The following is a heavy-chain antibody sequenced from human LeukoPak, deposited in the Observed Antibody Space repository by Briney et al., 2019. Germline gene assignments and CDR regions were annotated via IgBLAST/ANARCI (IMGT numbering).Heavy chain of an antibody. V-gene: IGHV3-33*01. J-gene: IGHJ4*02. CDR2: IWYDGSNK. CDR1: GFTFSNHG. Sequence: GGSLRLSCAASGFTFSNHGMHWVRQAPGKGPEWVALIWYDGSNKYYGDSVKGRFTISRDNSKNTVYLQMNSLRAEDTGVYYCARDRLEAVTDDDYFDYWGQGTLVTVSS. D-gene: IGHD2-21*02. CDR3: ARDRLEAVTDDDYFDY.